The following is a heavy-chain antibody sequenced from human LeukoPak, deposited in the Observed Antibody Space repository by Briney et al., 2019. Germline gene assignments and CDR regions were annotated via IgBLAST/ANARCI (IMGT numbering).Heavy chain of an antibody. CDR2: SSGSGGST. J-gene: IGHJ3*02. Sequence: GGSLRLSCAASGFTFSSYAMSWVRQAQGRGLEWVSASSGSGGSTYYADSVKGRFTISRDNSKNTLYLQMNSLRAEDTAVYYCAKRESLLDDAFDIWGQGTMVTVSS. D-gene: IGHD3-10*01. CDR1: GFTFSSYA. CDR3: AKRESLLDDAFDI. V-gene: IGHV3-23*01.